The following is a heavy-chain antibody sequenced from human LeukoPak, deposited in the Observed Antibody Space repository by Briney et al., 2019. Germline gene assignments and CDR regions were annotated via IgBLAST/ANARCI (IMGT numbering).Heavy chain of an antibody. CDR2: ITPNSGGT. CDR3: ARVTLAASLAAAGIALHYCCGP. D-gene: IGHD6-13*01. J-gene: IGHJ5*02. CDR1: GYTFTGYY. V-gene: IGHV1-2*02. Sequence: GASVMVSYTASGYTFTGYYMHWVRQAPGQGLEWMGWITPNSGGTNYAQKFQGRVTMTSDTSISTAYMELSRLRSDDTAVYYCARVTLAASLAAAGIALHYCCGPGGQGTLVTVSS.